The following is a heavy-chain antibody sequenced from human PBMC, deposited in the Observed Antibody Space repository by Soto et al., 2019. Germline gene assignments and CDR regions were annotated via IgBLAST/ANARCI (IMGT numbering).Heavy chain of an antibody. CDR1: GGSISSSSYY. D-gene: IGHD4-17*01. Sequence: SETLSLTCTVSGGSISSSSYYWGWIRQPPGKGLEWIGSIYYSGSTYYNPSLKSRVTISVDTSKNQFSLKLSSVTAADTAVYYCARLDYGGYVLDYWGQGTLVTVS. CDR2: IYYSGST. CDR3: ARLDYGGYVLDY. V-gene: IGHV4-39*01. J-gene: IGHJ4*02.